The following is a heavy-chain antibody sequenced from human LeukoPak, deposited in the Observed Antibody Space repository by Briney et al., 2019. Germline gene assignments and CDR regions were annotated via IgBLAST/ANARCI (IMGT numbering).Heavy chain of an antibody. V-gene: IGHV4-34*01. CDR2: INHSGST. Sequence: SETLSLTCAVYGGSFSGYYWSWIRQPPGKGLEWIGEINHSGSTNYNPSLKSRVTISVDTSKNQFSLKLSSVTAADTAVYYCARRYYYGSGSYPYYYYYTDVWGKGTTVTVSS. J-gene: IGHJ6*03. D-gene: IGHD3-10*01. CDR3: ARRYYYGSGSYPYYYYYTDV. CDR1: GGSFSGYY.